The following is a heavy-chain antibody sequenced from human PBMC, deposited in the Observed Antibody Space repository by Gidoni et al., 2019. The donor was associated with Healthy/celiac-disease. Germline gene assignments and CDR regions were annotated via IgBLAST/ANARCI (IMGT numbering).Heavy chain of an antibody. CDR3: ARHVASRLDTAMVWY. Sequence: QLQLQESGPGLVKPSETLSLTCTVSGGSISSSSYYWGWIRQPPGKGLEWIGSIYYSGSTYYNPSLKSRVTISVDTSKNQFSLKLSSVTAADTAVYYCARHVASRLDTAMVWYWGQGTLVTVSS. V-gene: IGHV4-39*01. J-gene: IGHJ4*02. D-gene: IGHD5-18*01. CDR2: IYYSGST. CDR1: GGSISSSSYY.